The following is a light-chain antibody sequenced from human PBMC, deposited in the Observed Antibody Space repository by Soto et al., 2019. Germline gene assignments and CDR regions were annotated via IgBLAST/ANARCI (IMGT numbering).Light chain of an antibody. V-gene: IGLV1-40*01. CDR1: SSNLGAGYD. J-gene: IGLJ3*02. CDR3: SSFTTSDTWV. CDR2: GNR. Sequence: QSVLTQPPSVSGAPGQRVTISCTGNSSNLGAGYDVHWYQQLPGAAPKLVIFGNRNRPSGVPERFSGSRSGNTASLTISGLQAEDDADYYCSSFTTSDTWVLGGGTKLTVL.